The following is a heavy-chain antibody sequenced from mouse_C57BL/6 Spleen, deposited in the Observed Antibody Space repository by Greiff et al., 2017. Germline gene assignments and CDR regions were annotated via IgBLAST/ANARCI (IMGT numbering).Heavy chain of an antibody. Sequence: EVKLVESGGGLVKPGGSLKLSCAASGFTFSSYAMSWVRQTPEKRLEWVATISDGGSYTYYPDNVKGRFTISRDNAKNNLYLQMSHLKSEDTAMYYCARLANWDYFDFWGQGTTLTVSS. V-gene: IGHV5-4*03. J-gene: IGHJ2*01. CDR3: ARLANWDYFDF. D-gene: IGHD4-1*01. CDR2: ISDGGSYT. CDR1: GFTFSSYA.